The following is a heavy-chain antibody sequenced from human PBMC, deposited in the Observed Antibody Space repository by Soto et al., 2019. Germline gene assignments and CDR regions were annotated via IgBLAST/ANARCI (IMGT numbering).Heavy chain of an antibody. CDR3: ARDRKGITGTIYYYYGMDV. CDR2: IIPIFGTA. V-gene: IGHV1-69*13. J-gene: IGHJ6*02. Sequence: SVKVSCKASGVTFSSYAISWVRQAPGQGLEWMGGIIPIFGTANYAQKFQGRVTITADESTSTAYMELSSLRSEDTAVYYCARDRKGITGTIYYYYGMDVWGQGTTVTVSS. CDR1: GVTFSSYA. D-gene: IGHD1-20*01.